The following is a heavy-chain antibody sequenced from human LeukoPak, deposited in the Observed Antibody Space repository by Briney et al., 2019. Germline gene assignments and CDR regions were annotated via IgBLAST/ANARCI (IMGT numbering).Heavy chain of an antibody. CDR2: ILYSGST. Sequence: PSETLSLICTVSGGSISSSSAYWGWIRQFPGKGLEWMGSILYSGSTYYIPSLKSRLTISADTSKNQFSLKLSSVTAADTAVYYCARDTGNFDVDYWGQGTLVTVSS. D-gene: IGHD1-26*01. J-gene: IGHJ4*02. CDR3: ARDTGNFDVDY. CDR1: GGSISSSSAY. V-gene: IGHV4-39*01.